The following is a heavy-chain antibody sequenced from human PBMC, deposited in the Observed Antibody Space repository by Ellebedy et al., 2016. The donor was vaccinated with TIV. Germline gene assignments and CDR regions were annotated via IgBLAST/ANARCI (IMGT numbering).Heavy chain of an antibody. Sequence: SETLSLTCSVDGESFSGYFWSWIRQPPGKGLEWIGSIYHSGSTYYNPSLKSRVTISVDTSKNQFSLKLSAVTAADTAMYYCARQGTLPLDYWGQGTLVTVSS. CDR2: IYHSGST. CDR3: ARQGTLPLDY. D-gene: IGHD2-21*01. J-gene: IGHJ4*02. V-gene: IGHV4-34*01. CDR1: GESFSGYF.